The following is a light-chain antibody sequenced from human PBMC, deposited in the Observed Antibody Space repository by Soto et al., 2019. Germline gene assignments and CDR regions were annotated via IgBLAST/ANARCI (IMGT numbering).Light chain of an antibody. V-gene: IGLV1-40*01. J-gene: IGLJ1*01. CDR2: GNH. CDR3: QSYDGRLSGYV. CDR1: SSNIGAPYD. Sequence: QSVLTQPPSVSGTPGQTVVISCSGSSSNIGAPYDVNWYRQTPGTAPKLLIYGNHNRPSGGPERFSGSKSGTSATLAITGLQAEDEADYYCQSYDGRLSGYVFGTGTKVTV.